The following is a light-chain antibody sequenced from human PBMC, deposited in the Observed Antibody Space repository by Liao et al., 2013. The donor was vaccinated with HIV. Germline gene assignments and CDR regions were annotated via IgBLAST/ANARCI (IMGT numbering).Light chain of an antibody. CDR1: KLGDKF. V-gene: IGLV3-1*01. CDR2: QDR. J-gene: IGLJ2*01. CDR3: QAWDSNIVV. Sequence: SYELTQPPSVSVSPGQTASITCSGDKLGDKFACWYQQKPGQSPVLVIYQDRKRPSGIPERFSGSSSGNTATLTISGTQAMDEADYYCQAWDSNIVVFGGGTKLTVL.